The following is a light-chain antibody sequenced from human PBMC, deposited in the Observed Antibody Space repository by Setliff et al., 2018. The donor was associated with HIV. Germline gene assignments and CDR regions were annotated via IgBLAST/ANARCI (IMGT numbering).Light chain of an antibody. CDR1: RSDLGSYNL. CDR2: EVN. V-gene: IGLV2-23*02. Sequence: QSVLTQPASVSGSPGQSITISCTGSRSDLGSYNLVSWYQHHPGKAPKLLLYEVNKRPSGVSKRFSGSKFGDTASLTISGLQAEDEADYFCCSYAGGRSFVFGPGTKVTVL. CDR3: CSYAGGRSFV. J-gene: IGLJ1*01.